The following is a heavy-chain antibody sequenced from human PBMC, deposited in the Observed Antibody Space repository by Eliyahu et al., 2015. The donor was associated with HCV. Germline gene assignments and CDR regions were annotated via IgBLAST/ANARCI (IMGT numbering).Heavy chain of an antibody. J-gene: IGHJ5*02. V-gene: IGHV1-18*01. D-gene: IGHD6-13*01. Sequence: QVQLVQSGAEVKKPGASVKVSCKASGYTFTTYXISWVXQAPGQGLEWMGWISAYNGNTNYAQKLQGRVTMTTDTSTSTAYMELRSLRSDDTAVYYCARDPPLLAAAGNWFDPWGQGTLVTVSS. CDR1: GYTFTTYX. CDR3: ARDPPLLAAAGNWFDP. CDR2: ISAYNGNT.